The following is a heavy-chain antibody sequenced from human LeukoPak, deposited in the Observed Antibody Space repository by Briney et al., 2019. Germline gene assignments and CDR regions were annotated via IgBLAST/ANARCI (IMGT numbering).Heavy chain of an antibody. D-gene: IGHD3-22*01. CDR2: IKSKTDGGTT. Sequence: TGGSLRLSCAASGFTVSNAWMNWVRQAPGKGLEWVALIKSKTDGGTTDYAAPVKGRFTISRDDSKNTLYLQMNSLKTEDTAVYYCTTDGPSGDSSGSHWGQGTLVTVSS. J-gene: IGHJ4*02. V-gene: IGHV3-15*01. CDR3: TTDGPSGDSSGSH. CDR1: GFTVSNAW.